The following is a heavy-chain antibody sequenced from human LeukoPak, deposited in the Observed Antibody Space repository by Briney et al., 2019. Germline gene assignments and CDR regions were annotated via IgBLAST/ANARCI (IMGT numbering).Heavy chain of an antibody. Sequence: PSETLSLTCTVSGGSISSYYWSWIRQPPGKGLEWIGYIYYSGSTNYNPSLKSRVTISVDTSKNQFSLKLSSVTAADTAVYYCARWFGYYGSGSYDRGYFDYWGQGTLVTVSS. CDR1: GGSISSYY. J-gene: IGHJ4*02. V-gene: IGHV4-59*01. D-gene: IGHD3-10*01. CDR3: ARWFGYYGSGSYDRGYFDY. CDR2: IYYSGST.